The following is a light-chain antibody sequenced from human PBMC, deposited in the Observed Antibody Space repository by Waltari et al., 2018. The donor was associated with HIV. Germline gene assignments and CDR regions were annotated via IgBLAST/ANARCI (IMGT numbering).Light chain of an antibody. CDR2: SAS. V-gene: IGKV3-15*01. J-gene: IGKJ5*01. Sequence: EIVMTQSPATLSVSPGERATLSCRASKSVSTNLAWYQQKPGQAPRLLIVSASARAAGIPARFSGSGSGTDFTLTISSPQSEDSAVYYCQHYNNRPPLTFGQGTRLEI. CDR3: QHYNNRPPLT. CDR1: KSVSTN.